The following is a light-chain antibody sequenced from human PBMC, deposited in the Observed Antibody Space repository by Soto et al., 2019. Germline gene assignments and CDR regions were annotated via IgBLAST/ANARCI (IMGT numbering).Light chain of an antibody. CDR1: SSDVGGYNY. V-gene: IGLV2-14*01. CDR2: EVS. J-gene: IGLJ1*01. CDR3: SSFFYGSAAGDV. Sequence: EPGCPGLLIKISCTGTSSDVGGYNYVSWYQQHPGKAPKLIIYEVSNRPSGVSNRFSGSKSGNTASLTISGLQAEDEADYYCSSFFYGSAAGDVFRTCPKVAV.